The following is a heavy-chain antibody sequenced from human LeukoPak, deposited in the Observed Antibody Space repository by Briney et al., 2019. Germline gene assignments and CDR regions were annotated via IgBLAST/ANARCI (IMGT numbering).Heavy chain of an antibody. V-gene: IGHV4-34*01. CDR1: GGSFSGYY. J-gene: IGHJ4*02. CDR3: ARESVAAAENFDY. Sequence: PSETLSLTCAVYGGSFSGYYWSWIRQPPGKGLEWIGEINHSGSTNYNPSLKSRVTISVDTSKNQFSLKLSSVTAADTAVYYCARESVAAAENFDYWGQGTLVTVSS. D-gene: IGHD2-15*01. CDR2: INHSGST.